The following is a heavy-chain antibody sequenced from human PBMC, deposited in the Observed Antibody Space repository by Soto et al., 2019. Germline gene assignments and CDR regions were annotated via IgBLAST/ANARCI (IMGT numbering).Heavy chain of an antibody. CDR2: INPNSGGT. CDR3: SREVDSRSSFDI. J-gene: IGHJ3*02. V-gene: IGHV1-2*02. Sequence: QVQLVQSGAEVKKPGASVKVSCKASGYTFTGNYMHWVRQAPGQGLEWMGWINPNSGGTNYAQKFQGRVTVTRDTSISTAYMELSRPRSDDTVVYYCSREVDSRSSFDIWGQGTMVTVSS. CDR1: GYTFTGNY. D-gene: IGHD6-6*01.